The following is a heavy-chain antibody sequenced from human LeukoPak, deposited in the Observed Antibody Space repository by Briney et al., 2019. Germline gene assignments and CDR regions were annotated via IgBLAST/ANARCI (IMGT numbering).Heavy chain of an antibody. D-gene: IGHD1-1*01. CDR1: GFTFSTYW. J-gene: IGHJ4*02. Sequence: GGSLRLSCAASGFTFSTYWMTWVRQAPGKGLEWVANIKQDGSDIYYVDSVKGRFTISRDNAKNSVFLEMSSLRVEDTAVYYCVRDVELWGQGTLVTVSS. CDR3: VRDVEL. V-gene: IGHV3-7*01. CDR2: IKQDGSDI.